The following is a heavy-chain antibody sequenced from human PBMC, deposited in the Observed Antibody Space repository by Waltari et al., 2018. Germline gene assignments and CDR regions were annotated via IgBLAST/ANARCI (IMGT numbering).Heavy chain of an antibody. Sequence: QLQLQESGPGLMKPSETLSLTCTVSGGSISSSSYYWGWIRQPPGKGLEWIGSIYYSGSTYYNPSLKSRVTISVDTSKNQFSLKLSSVTAADTAVYYCARLGMTTVTTDFDYWGQGTLVTVSS. CDR1: GGSISSSSYY. V-gene: IGHV4-39*01. J-gene: IGHJ4*02. CDR3: ARLGMTTVTTDFDY. CDR2: IYYSGST. D-gene: IGHD4-17*01.